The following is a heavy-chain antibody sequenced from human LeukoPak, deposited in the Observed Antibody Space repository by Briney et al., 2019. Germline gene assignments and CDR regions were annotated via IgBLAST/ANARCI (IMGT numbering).Heavy chain of an antibody. CDR3: ARTNYYDSSGYQGAGTYYYGMDV. D-gene: IGHD3-22*01. Sequence: SVKLCCTASGGTFSSYGISWVRQAPGQGLEWMGRIIPIFGTANYGQKFQGRVTITADTSTSTAYMELSSLRSEDTAVYYCARTNYYDSSGYQGAGTYYYGMDVWGQGNTDTVSS. J-gene: IGHJ6*02. V-gene: IGHV1-69*06. CDR1: GGTFSSYG. CDR2: IIPIFGTA.